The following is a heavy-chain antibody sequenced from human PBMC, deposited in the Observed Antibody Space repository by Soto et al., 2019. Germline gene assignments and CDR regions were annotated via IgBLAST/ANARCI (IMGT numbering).Heavy chain of an antibody. CDR3: AREVPGRVIDV. D-gene: IGHD1-26*01. V-gene: IGHV1-46*01. Sequence: QVQLVQSGAEVKKPGASVKVSCKASGYTFTSYYMHWVRQAPGQGLEWMGIINPSGGSTSYAQKFQGRVTMTRDTSTSTVYMELSSLRSEDRAVYFCAREVPGRVIDVWGQGTTVTVSS. CDR1: GYTFTSYY. CDR2: INPSGGST. J-gene: IGHJ6*02.